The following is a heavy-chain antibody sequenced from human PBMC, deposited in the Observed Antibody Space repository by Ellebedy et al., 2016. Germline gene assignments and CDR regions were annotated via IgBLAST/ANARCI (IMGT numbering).Heavy chain of an antibody. Sequence: GESLKISXTASDFTFTSYWMSWVRQAPGKGLEWVANIKEDGSEKYYVDSVKGRFTISRDNARNILYLQMSSLRDEDSAIYYCREGHYSDVWGQGTQVTVSA. V-gene: IGHV3-7*03. CDR1: DFTFTSYW. CDR3: REGHYSDV. J-gene: IGHJ4*02. CDR2: IKEDGSEK.